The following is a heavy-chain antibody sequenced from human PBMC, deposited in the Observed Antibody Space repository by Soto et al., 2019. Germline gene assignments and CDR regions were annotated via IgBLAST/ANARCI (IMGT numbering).Heavy chain of an antibody. V-gene: IGHV3-30*03. CDR3: AREANDFDL. CDR1: GFTFRSYG. Sequence: QVHLVESGGGVVQPGRSLRLSCAASGFTFRSYGMHWVRQAPGKGLEWVTFIAYDGNSKFYAESVKGRFTISRDNSRNTVYLQMDSLRPEDTAVYYCAREANDFDLWGQGTMVTVSS. CDR2: IAYDGNSK. J-gene: IGHJ3*01.